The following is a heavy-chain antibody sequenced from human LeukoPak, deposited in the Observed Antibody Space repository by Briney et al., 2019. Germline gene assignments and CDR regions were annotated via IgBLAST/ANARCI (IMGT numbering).Heavy chain of an antibody. Sequence: ASVKVSCKASGYTFTGYYMHWVRQAPEQGLEWMGWINPNSGGTNYAQKFQGRVTMTRDTSISTAYMELSRLRSDDTAVYYCARGAGTTVTTGSLGTWGQGTLVTVSS. V-gene: IGHV1-2*02. CDR2: INPNSGGT. D-gene: IGHD4-17*01. CDR1: GYTFTGYY. CDR3: ARGAGTTVTTGSLGT. J-gene: IGHJ5*02.